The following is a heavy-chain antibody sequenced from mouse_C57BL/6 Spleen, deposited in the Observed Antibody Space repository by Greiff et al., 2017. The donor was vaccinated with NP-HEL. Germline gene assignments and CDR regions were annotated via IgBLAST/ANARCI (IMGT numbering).Heavy chain of an antibody. Sequence: VVEPGASVKISCKASGYTFTDYYMNWVKQSHGKSLEWIGDINPNNGGTSYNQKFKGKATLTVDKSSSTAYMELRSLTSEDSAVYYCARRNYGSINYWGQGTTLTVSS. D-gene: IGHD1-1*01. CDR3: ARRNYGSINY. J-gene: IGHJ2*01. CDR2: INPNNGGT. V-gene: IGHV1-26*01. CDR1: GYTFTDYY.